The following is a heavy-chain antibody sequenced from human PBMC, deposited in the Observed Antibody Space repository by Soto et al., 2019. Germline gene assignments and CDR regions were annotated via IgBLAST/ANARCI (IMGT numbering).Heavy chain of an antibody. V-gene: IGHV1-46*01. CDR3: AKEKNSSGRFFSDY. J-gene: IGHJ4*02. D-gene: IGHD3-22*01. CDR2: INPSGGST. Sequence: GQGLEWMGIINPSGGSTSYAQKFQGRVTMTRDTSTSTVYMELSSLRSEDTSVYYCAKEKNSSGRFFSDYRRQRT.